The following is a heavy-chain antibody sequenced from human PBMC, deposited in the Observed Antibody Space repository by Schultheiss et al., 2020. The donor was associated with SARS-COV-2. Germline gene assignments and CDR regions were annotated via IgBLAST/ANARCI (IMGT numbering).Heavy chain of an antibody. Sequence: GGSLRLSCAASGFTFDDYAMHWVRQAPGKGLEWVSGISWNSGSIGYADSVKGRFTISRDNAKNSLYLQMNSLRAEDTAVYYCARGPWIQLSRYFDLWGRGTLVTVSS. CDR3: ARGPWIQLSRYFDL. CDR1: GFTFDDYA. J-gene: IGHJ2*01. D-gene: IGHD5-18*01. CDR2: ISWNSGSI. V-gene: IGHV3-9*01.